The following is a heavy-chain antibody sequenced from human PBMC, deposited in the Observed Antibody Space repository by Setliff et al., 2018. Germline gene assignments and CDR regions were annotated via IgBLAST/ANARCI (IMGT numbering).Heavy chain of an antibody. D-gene: IGHD3-10*01. CDR2: IYYSGTA. CDR1: GGSISSSSYQ. Sequence: ETLSLTCTVSGGSISSSSYQWGWVRQTPGKGLEWIGSIYYSGTAYYNPSLKSRVTISVDTSKNQFSLQVTSVTATDTAVYYCARHEFVGGYYGSVTYRHFDYWGQGSLVTV. J-gene: IGHJ4*02. V-gene: IGHV4-39*01. CDR3: ARHEFVGGYYGSVTYRHFDY.